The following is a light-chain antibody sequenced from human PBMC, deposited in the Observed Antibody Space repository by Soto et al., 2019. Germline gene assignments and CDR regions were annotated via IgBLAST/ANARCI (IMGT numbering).Light chain of an antibody. J-gene: IGKJ5*01. Sequence: EIMMTQSPATLSVSPGESATLSCRASQSVSNNLAWYQHKPGQAPRLLLYYASTRATGIPARCRGSGSGTEFTLTLGSLQSEDFALYYCQQYNDWPPITFGPGTRLEIK. CDR3: QQYNDWPPIT. V-gene: IGKV3-15*01. CDR1: QSVSNN. CDR2: YAS.